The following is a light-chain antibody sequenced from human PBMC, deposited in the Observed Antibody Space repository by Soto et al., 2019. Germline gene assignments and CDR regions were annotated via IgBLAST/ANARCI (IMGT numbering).Light chain of an antibody. V-gene: IGKV3-11*01. Sequence: EIVLTQSPATLSLSPGERATLSCRASQSVSSYLAWYQQKPGQAPRLLIYDASNRATGIPARFSGSGSGTVFTLTISSLEPEDFAFYYCQHRSNWPLFTFGPGTKVDIK. CDR1: QSVSSY. CDR3: QHRSNWPLFT. CDR2: DAS. J-gene: IGKJ3*01.